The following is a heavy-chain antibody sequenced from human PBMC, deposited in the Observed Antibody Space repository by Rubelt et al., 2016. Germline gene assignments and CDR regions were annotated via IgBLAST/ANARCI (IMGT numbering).Heavy chain of an antibody. CDR2: TSGDGKNK. V-gene: IGHV3-23*01. Sequence: ASGFVFSSYAMSWVRQAPGKGLEWVSGTSGDGKNKYYADSVRGRFTISRDNSKNTLDLHMDSLRAEDTAVYYCARTGKGWGQGTLVTVSS. J-gene: IGHJ4*02. CDR1: GFVFSSYA. CDR3: ARTGKG.